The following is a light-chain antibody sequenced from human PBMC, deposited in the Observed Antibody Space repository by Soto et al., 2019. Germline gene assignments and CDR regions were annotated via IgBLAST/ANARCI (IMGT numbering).Light chain of an antibody. V-gene: IGKV3-11*01. CDR1: QSVSKY. Sequence: EIVLTQSPATLSLSPGERANLSCRASQSVSKYLAWYQQKPGQAPRLLIHDASNRATGIPARFSGSGSGTDFTLTISSLEPEDFGVYYCQQRSNWPQITFGGGTKVEIK. CDR3: QQRSNWPQIT. CDR2: DAS. J-gene: IGKJ4*01.